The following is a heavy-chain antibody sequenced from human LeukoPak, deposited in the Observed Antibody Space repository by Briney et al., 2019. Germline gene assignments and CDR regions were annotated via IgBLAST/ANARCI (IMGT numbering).Heavy chain of an antibody. CDR2: IYSGGST. CDR3: ARGATVVTPGY. Sequence: GGSLRLSCAASGFTVSSNYMSWVRQAPGKGLEWVSVIYSGGSTYYADSVKGRFTISRDNSKNTLYLQMNSLRAEDTAVYYCARGATVVTPGYWGQGTLVTVSS. CDR1: GFTVSSNY. D-gene: IGHD4-23*01. J-gene: IGHJ4*02. V-gene: IGHV3-53*01.